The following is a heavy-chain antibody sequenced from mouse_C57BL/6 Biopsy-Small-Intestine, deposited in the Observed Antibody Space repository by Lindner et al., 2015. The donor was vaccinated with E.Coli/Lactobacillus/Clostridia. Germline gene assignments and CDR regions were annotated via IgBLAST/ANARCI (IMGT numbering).Heavy chain of an antibody. D-gene: IGHD2-5*01. Sequence: VQLQESGAELARPGASVKMSCKASGYTFTSYTMHWVKQRPGQGLEWIGYINPSSGYTKYNQKFKDKATLTADKSSSTAYMQLSSLTSEDSAVYYCARSHYSNYYWYFDVWGTGTTVTVFS. J-gene: IGHJ1*03. CDR3: ARSHYSNYYWYFDV. V-gene: IGHV1-4*01. CDR1: GYTFTSYT. CDR2: INPSSGYT.